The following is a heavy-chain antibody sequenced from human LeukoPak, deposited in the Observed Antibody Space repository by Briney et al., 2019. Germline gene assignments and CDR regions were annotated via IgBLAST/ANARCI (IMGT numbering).Heavy chain of an antibody. V-gene: IGHV3-53*01. CDR1: GFSVSSNH. CDR2: IYSGGST. D-gene: IGHD6-13*01. Sequence: GGSLRLSCAASGFSVSSNHMSWVRQAPGKGREWVSVIYSGGSTYYADSVKGRFTISRDNSKNTLYLQVNSLRAEDTAVYYCARDRGSSWTYSFDYWGQGTLVTVSS. J-gene: IGHJ4*02. CDR3: ARDRGSSWTYSFDY.